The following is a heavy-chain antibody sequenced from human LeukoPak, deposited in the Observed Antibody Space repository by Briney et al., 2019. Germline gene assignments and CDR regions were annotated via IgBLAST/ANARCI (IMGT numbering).Heavy chain of an antibody. D-gene: IGHD6-13*01. CDR2: IKEDGSAK. CDR3: ARAFSSPNWFAP. CDR1: GFTFSSYW. V-gene: IGHV3-7*04. J-gene: IGHJ5*02. Sequence: GGSLRLSCAASGFTFSSYWMNWVRQAPGKGLEWVANIKEDGSAKYYVDSLEGRFTISRDNAKNSLYLQMNSLRAEDTAVYYCARAFSSPNWFAPWGQGTLVTVSS.